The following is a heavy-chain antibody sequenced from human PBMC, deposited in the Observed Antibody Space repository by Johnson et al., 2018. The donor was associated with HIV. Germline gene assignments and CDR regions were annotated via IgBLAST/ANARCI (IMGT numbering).Heavy chain of an antibody. CDR1: GFTFSSYA. J-gene: IGHJ3*02. D-gene: IGHD3-22*01. CDR2: ISYDGSNK. Sequence: QVQLVESGGGVVQPGRSLRLSCAASGFTFSSYAMHWVRQAPGKGLEWVAVISYDGSNKYYADSVKGRFNISRDNSKNTVYLQMNSLRAEDTAVYYCARDYYDSSGYHHAFDIWGQGTMVTVSS. V-gene: IGHV3-30-3*01. CDR3: ARDYYDSSGYHHAFDI.